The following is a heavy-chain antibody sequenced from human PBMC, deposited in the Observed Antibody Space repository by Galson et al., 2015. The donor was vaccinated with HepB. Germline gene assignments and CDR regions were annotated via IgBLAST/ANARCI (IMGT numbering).Heavy chain of an antibody. Sequence: LRLSFAASGFTFSRNGMHWVRQAPGKGLEWVAVIWHDGSNSYYADSVKGRLTISRDNSKNTLYLQMNSLRAEDTAVYYCAREDADIAAMTLDHWGQGTLVTVSS. D-gene: IGHD6-25*01. CDR1: GFTFSRNG. J-gene: IGHJ4*02. CDR2: IWHDGSNS. V-gene: IGHV3-33*08. CDR3: AREDADIAAMTLDH.